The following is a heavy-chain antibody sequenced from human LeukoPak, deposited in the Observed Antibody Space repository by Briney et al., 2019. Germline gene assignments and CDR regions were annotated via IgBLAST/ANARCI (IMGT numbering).Heavy chain of an antibody. D-gene: IGHD3-22*01. J-gene: IGHJ3*02. Sequence: GSLRLFCAASGFTFSSYGMHWVRQAPGKGLEWVAVISYDGSNKYYADSVKGRFTISRDNSKNTLYLQMNSLRAEDTAVYYCAKVEYYYDSSGYLDAFDIWGQGTMVTVSS. CDR1: GFTFSSYG. CDR3: AKVEYYYDSSGYLDAFDI. CDR2: ISYDGSNK. V-gene: IGHV3-30*18.